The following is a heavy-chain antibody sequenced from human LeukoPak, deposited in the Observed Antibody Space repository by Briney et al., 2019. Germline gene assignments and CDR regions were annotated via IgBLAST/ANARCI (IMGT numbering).Heavy chain of an antibody. J-gene: IGHJ3*02. Sequence: SQTLSLTCTVSGGSISSGGYSWSWIRQHPGKGLEWIGYIYYSGSTYYNPSLKSRVTISVDTSKNQFSLKLSSVTAADTAVYYCARAQGYDFWSGYYNSNDAFDIWGQGTMVTVSS. CDR2: IYYSGST. V-gene: IGHV4-31*03. CDR1: GGSISSGGYS. D-gene: IGHD3-3*01. CDR3: ARAQGYDFWSGYYNSNDAFDI.